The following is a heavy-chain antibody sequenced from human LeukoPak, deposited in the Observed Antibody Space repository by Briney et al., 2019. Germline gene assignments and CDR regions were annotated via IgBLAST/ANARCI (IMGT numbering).Heavy chain of an antibody. CDR3: ARDRSAVSGEAFDI. Sequence: GGSLRLSCAASGFTSSTYAVHWVRQAPGKGLEYLGVISYDANIKYYADSVKGRFTISRDNSKNTLYLEMNSLRAEDTAVYYCARDRSAVSGEAFDIWGQGTMVTVSS. CDR2: ISYDANIK. J-gene: IGHJ3*02. CDR1: GFTSSTYA. D-gene: IGHD4-11*01. V-gene: IGHV3-30-3*01.